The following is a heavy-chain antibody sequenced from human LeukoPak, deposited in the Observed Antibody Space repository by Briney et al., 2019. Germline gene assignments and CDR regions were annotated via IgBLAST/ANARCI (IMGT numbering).Heavy chain of an antibody. V-gene: IGHV4-59*08. CDR2: IYYSGST. Sequence: SETLSLTCTVSGGSISSYYWSWIRQPPGKGLEWIGYIYYSGSTNYNPSLKSRVTISVDTSKNQFSLKLSSVTAADTAVYYCARHVRGYSSKFYYYYYGMDVWGQGTTVTVSS. D-gene: IGHD5-18*01. J-gene: IGHJ6*02. CDR3: ARHVRGYSSKFYYYYYGMDV. CDR1: GGSISSYY.